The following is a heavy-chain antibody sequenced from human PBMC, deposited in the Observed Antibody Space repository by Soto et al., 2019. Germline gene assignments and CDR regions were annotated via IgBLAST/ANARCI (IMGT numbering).Heavy chain of an antibody. V-gene: IGHV1-69*13. J-gene: IGHJ5*02. D-gene: IGHD3-9*01. Sequence: SVKVSCKASGGTFSSYAISWVRQAPGQGLEWMGGIIPIFGTANYAQKFQGRVTITADESTSTAYMELSSLRSEDTAVYYCARGTYDILTGYYPGGHWFDPWGQGTLVTVSS. CDR3: ARGTYDILTGYYPGGHWFDP. CDR2: IIPIFGTA. CDR1: GGTFSSYA.